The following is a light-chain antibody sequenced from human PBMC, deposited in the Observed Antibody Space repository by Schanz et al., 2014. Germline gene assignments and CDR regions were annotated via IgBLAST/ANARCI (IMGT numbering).Light chain of an antibody. CDR2: EVN. CDR3: CSYAGSSTFDVV. V-gene: IGLV2-8*01. Sequence: QSALTQPPSASGSPGQSVTISCTGTSSDVGAYNFVSWYEQHPGKAPKLMINEVNKRPSGVPDRFSGSKSGNTAFLTVSGLQAEDEGDYYCCSYAGSSTFDVVFGGGTKLTVL. J-gene: IGLJ2*01. CDR1: SSDVGAYNF.